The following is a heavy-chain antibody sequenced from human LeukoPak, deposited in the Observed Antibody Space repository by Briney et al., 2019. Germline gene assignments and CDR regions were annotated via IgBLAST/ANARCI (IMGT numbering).Heavy chain of an antibody. Sequence: PSETLSLTCAVYGGSFSGYYWSWIRQPPGKGLEWIGEINHSGSTNYNPSLKSRVTISVDTSKNQFSLKLSSVTAADTAVYYCARCYSNYYYYYYGMDVWGQGTTVTVSS. CDR1: GGSFSGYY. J-gene: IGHJ6*02. D-gene: IGHD4-11*01. CDR2: INHSGST. V-gene: IGHV4-34*01. CDR3: ARCYSNYYYYYYGMDV.